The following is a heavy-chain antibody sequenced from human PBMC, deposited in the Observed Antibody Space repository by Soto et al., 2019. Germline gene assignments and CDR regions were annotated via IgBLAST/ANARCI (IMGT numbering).Heavy chain of an antibody. J-gene: IGHJ6*02. CDR3: AKRAFYGSGIPNYYGMDV. Sequence: EVHLLETGGGLVQPGGSLRLSCAASGFTFSNYAMTWVRQAPGKGLEWVSVISGTGGGTNNADSAEGSFTPSRDNSKNTLYLQMNSLRAEDTAVYYCAKRAFYGSGIPNYYGMDVWGQGTAVTVSS. V-gene: IGHV3-23*01. D-gene: IGHD3-10*01. CDR2: ISGTGGGT. CDR1: GFTFSNYA.